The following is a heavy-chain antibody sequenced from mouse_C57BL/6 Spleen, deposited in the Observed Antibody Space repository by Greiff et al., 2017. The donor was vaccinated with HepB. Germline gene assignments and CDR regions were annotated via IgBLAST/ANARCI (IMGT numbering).Heavy chain of an antibody. CDR1: GYSITSGYY. Sequence: DVQLQESGPGLVKPSQSLSLTCSVTGYSITSGYYWNWIRQFPGNKLEWMGYISYDGSNNYNPSLKNRISITRDTSKNQFFLKLNSVTTEDTATYYCARDLGSSYEGGLDYWGQGATLTVSS. V-gene: IGHV3-6*01. J-gene: IGHJ2*01. CDR2: ISYDGSN. D-gene: IGHD1-1*01. CDR3: ARDLGSSYEGGLDY.